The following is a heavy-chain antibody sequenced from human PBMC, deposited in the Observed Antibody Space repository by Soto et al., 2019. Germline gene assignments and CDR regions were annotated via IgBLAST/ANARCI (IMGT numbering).Heavy chain of an antibody. CDR1: GFTFSSYG. V-gene: IGHV3-30*18. J-gene: IGHJ4*02. Sequence: QVQLVESGGGVVQPGRSLRLSCAASGFTFSSYGMHCVRQAPGKGLEGLAIISYDGSEKYYAGSVKGRFTISRDNSKNTLYLQMNSLRAEDTAVYYCAKGAVTSSLYYFDYWGQGTLVTVSS. D-gene: IGHD4-17*01. CDR2: ISYDGSEK. CDR3: AKGAVTSSLYYFDY.